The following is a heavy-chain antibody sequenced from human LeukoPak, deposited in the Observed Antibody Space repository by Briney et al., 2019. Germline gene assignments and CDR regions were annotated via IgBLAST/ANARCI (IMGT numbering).Heavy chain of an antibody. J-gene: IGHJ4*02. V-gene: IGHV3-23*01. D-gene: IGHD5-24*01. Sequence: GGSLRLSGAASGFTFRSNGLSWVRQAPGKGLEGVSAISGSGGSTYYADSVKGRFTISRDNSKNTLYLQMNSLRAEDTAVYYCAKAAGWLQLIDCWGQGTLVTASS. CDR1: GFTFRSNG. CDR3: AKAAGWLQLIDC. CDR2: ISGSGGST.